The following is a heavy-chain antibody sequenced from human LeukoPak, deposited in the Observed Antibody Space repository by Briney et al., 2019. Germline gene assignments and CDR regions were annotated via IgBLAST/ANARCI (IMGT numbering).Heavy chain of an antibody. D-gene: IGHD2-2*02. CDR3: AKHHCSSTSCYRVFDF. J-gene: IGHJ4*02. V-gene: IGHV3-23*01. Sequence: GGSLRLSCTVSGFTFSNYAMSWVRQAPGKGLEWASSISERGDYTYYADSVKGRFTISRDTSKNTLHLDLSTLRVDDTAIYYCAKHHCSSTSCYRVFDFWGQGTLVTVSS. CDR1: GFTFSNYA. CDR2: ISERGDYT.